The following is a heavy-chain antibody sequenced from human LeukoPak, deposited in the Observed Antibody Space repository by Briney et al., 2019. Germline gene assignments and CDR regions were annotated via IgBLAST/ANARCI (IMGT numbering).Heavy chain of an antibody. CDR1: GGSVSSYY. V-gene: IGHV4-59*02. CDR3: ARRNGGYYGSYYYYGMDV. J-gene: IGHJ6*02. Sequence: PSETLTLTCTVSGGSVSSYYRSWIRQPPGKGLEWIWYIYYNGSTNYNPSLKSRVTISVDTSKNPFSLKLSSVTAADTAVYYCARRNGGYYGSYYYYGMDVWGQGTTVTVSS. D-gene: IGHD3-3*01. CDR2: IYYNGST.